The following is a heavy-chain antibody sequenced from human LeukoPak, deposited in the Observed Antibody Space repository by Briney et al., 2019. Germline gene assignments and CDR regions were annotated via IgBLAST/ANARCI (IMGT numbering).Heavy chain of an antibody. V-gene: IGHV4-59*01. J-gene: IGHJ4*02. CDR2: IYYSGST. D-gene: IGHD6-6*01. Sequence: IPSETMSLTYTVSGGSISSYYWSWIRQPPGKGLEWIGYIYYSGSTNHNPSLKSRVTISVDKSKNQSYLKLSSVTAADTAVYYCARGGSRSYTSSTLDYWGQGTLVTVSS. CDR1: GGSISSYY. CDR3: ARGGSRSYTSSTLDY.